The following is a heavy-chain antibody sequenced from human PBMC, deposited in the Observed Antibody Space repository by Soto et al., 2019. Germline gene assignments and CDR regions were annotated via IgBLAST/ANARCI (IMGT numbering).Heavy chain of an antibody. V-gene: IGHV1-69*02. Sequence: QVQLVQSGTEVKKPGSSVKVSCKASGGTFRNYPINWVRQAPGQGLEWMGSIFPLTDIPDYAQNFQARLTXXXDXPTSTAYMGLSGLTSDDTAMYFSARSTLVVLNYFESWGQGTLVTASP. CDR1: GGTFRNYP. J-gene: IGHJ4*02. D-gene: IGHD1-1*01. CDR2: IFPLTDIP. CDR3: ARSTLVVLNYFES.